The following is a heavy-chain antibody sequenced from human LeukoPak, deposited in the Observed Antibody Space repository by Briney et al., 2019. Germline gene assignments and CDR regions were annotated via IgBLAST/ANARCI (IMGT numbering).Heavy chain of an antibody. CDR3: AKPARTDAFDI. J-gene: IGHJ3*02. CDR2: IYSGGNT. D-gene: IGHD1-14*01. Sequence: GGSLRLSCTVSGFTVSSNSMSWVRQAPGKGLEWVSFIYSGGNTHNSDSVKGRFTISRDNSKNTLYLQMNSLRAEDTAVYYCAKPARTDAFDIWGQGTMVTVSS. V-gene: IGHV3-53*01. CDR1: GFTVSSNS.